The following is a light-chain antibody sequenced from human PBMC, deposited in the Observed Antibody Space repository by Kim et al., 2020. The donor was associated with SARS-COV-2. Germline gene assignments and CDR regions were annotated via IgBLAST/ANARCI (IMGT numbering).Light chain of an antibody. CDR1: SLRSYY. CDR2: GKN. CDR3: NSRDSSGNHYV. J-gene: IGLJ1*01. Sequence: ALGPTVRITCQGDSLRSYYAIWYQQKPGQAPVLVIYGKNNRPSGIPYRFSGSSSGNTASLTITGAQAEDEADYYCNSRDSSGNHYVFGTGTKVTVL. V-gene: IGLV3-19*01.